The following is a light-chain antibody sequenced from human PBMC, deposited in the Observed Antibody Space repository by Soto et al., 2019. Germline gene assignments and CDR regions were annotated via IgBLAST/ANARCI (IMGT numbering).Light chain of an antibody. V-gene: IGLV2-11*01. CDR3: CSSAGSSSYV. CDR1: SSDVGGYNY. Sequence: QSALTQPRSVSGSPGQSVTISCTGTSSDVGGYNYVSGYQQHPCKAPKLMIETVTKRPAGVPDRFSGSKSDNTASLTISGLQADDEADYYCCSSAGSSSYVFGPGTKLNVL. J-gene: IGLJ1*01. CDR2: TVT.